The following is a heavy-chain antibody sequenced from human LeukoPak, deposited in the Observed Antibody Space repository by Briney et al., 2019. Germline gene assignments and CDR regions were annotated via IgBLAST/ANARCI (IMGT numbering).Heavy chain of an antibody. D-gene: IGHD6-13*01. Sequence: GASVKVSCKASGYTFTSYDMHWVRQAPGQGLEWMGITNPSGGSTSYAQIFQGRVTMTRDTSTSTVYMGLSSLRSEDTAVYYCARGGSSWYRGSFQHWGQGTPVTVSS. V-gene: IGHV1-46*01. CDR3: ARGGSSWYRGSFQH. CDR2: TNPSGGST. J-gene: IGHJ1*01. CDR1: GYTFTSYD.